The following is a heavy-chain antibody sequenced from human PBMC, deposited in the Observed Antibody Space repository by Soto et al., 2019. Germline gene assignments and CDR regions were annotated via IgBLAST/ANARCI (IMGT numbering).Heavy chain of an antibody. Sequence: ASVKVSCKASGYTFTSYGISWVRQAPGQGLEWMGWISAYNGNTNYAQKLQGRVTMTTDTSTSTAYMELRSLRSDDTAVYYCARERRQQGNIVVVPAAMPLWFDPWGQRTXVTVSS. CDR1: GYTFTSYG. V-gene: IGHV1-18*01. J-gene: IGHJ5*02. D-gene: IGHD2-2*01. CDR3: ARERRQQGNIVVVPAAMPLWFDP. CDR2: ISAYNGNT.